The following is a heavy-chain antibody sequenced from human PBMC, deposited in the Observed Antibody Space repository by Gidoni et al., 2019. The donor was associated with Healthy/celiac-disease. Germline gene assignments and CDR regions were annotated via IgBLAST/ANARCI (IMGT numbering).Heavy chain of an antibody. V-gene: IGHV3-23*04. Sequence: EVQLVESGGGLVQPGGSLRRSCAASGCTFSSYAMSWVRQAPGKGLEWGSAISGSGGSTYYADSVKGRFTISRDNSKNTLYLQMNSLRAEDTAVYYCAKDRRETNYYGSGTAGGQGTLVTVSS. CDR1: GCTFSSYA. J-gene: IGHJ4*02. D-gene: IGHD3-10*01. CDR2: ISGSGGST. CDR3: AKDRRETNYYGSGTA.